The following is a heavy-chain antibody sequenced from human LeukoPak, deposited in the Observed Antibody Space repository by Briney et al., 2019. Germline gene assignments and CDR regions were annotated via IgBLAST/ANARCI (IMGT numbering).Heavy chain of an antibody. J-gene: IGHJ5*02. CDR1: GFPFSSYG. Sequence: GGSLRLSCAASGFPFSSYGIHWVRQAPGKGLEWVAHISDEGSNEYYADSVEGRFTVSRDNSKNTLYLQMNSLRAEDTAVYYCAKEGVSSGWYSNWFDPWGQGTLVTVSS. CDR2: ISDEGSNE. V-gene: IGHV3-30*18. D-gene: IGHD6-19*01. CDR3: AKEGVSSGWYSNWFDP.